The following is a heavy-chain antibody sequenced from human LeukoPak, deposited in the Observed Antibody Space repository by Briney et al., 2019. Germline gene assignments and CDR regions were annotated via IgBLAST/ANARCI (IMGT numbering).Heavy chain of an antibody. CDR2: ISPSGGHI. V-gene: IGHV3-23*01. CDR3: AKGAGSTWIDF. J-gene: IGHJ4*02. D-gene: IGHD6-13*01. CDR1: GFTFSSYA. Sequence: QTGGSLRLSCTASGFTFSSYAMSWVRQAPGKGLEWVSSISPSGGHIYYADSVKGRFTISRDNSKNTLYLQMNSLRAEDTAVYFCAKGAGSTWIDFWGQGTLVTVSS.